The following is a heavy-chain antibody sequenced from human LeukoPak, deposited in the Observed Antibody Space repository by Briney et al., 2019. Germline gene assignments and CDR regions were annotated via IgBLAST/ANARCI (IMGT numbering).Heavy chain of an antibody. Sequence: SETLSLTCTVSGGSLSSYYWSWIRQPAGKGLEWIGRIYTSGSTNYNPSLKSRVTMSVDTSKNQFSLKLSSVTAADTAVYYCARGASSGWYAAEYFQHWGQGTLVTVPS. V-gene: IGHV4-4*07. J-gene: IGHJ1*01. CDR1: GGSLSSYY. CDR3: ARGASSGWYAAEYFQH. CDR2: IYTSGST. D-gene: IGHD6-19*01.